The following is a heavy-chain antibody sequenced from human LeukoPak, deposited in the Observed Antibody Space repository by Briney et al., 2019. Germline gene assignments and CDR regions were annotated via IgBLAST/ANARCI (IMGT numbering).Heavy chain of an antibody. V-gene: IGHV4-59*08. Sequence: SETLSLTCTVSGGSISSYYWSWIRQPPGKGLEGFGISYYSGSTNYNPSLKRRVTISVDTSKNQFSLKLSSVTAADTAVYYCARRVRLPDRYSSGWFGWFDPWGQGTLVTVSS. CDR3: ARRVRLPDRYSSGWFGWFDP. CDR1: GGSISSYY. J-gene: IGHJ5*02. CDR2: SYYSGST. D-gene: IGHD6-19*01.